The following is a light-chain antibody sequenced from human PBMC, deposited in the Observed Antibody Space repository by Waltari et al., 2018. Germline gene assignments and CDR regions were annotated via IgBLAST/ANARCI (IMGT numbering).Light chain of an antibody. CDR2: KSS. Sequence: DIQMTQSPSTLSASVGDGVTITCRASQNINSWLAWYQQKPGKAPNLLISKSSTLESWVPSKFSGRGSGTEFTLTITNLQPDDFATYYCQQYHSSSLSFGGGTKVEI. CDR1: QNINSW. CDR3: QQYHSSSLS. V-gene: IGKV1-5*03. J-gene: IGKJ4*01.